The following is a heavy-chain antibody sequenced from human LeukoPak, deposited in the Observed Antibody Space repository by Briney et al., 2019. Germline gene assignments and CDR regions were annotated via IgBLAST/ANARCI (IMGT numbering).Heavy chain of an antibody. Sequence: SETLSLTCAGSGGSMSSGGYSWSWIRQPPGKGLECIGYIFHTGSTFYNPSLKSRVTISVDRSKNQFSLNLTSVTAADTAMYYCARDIYYDKAFDIWGQGTMVTVSS. CDR1: GGSMSSGGYS. CDR2: IFHTGST. J-gene: IGHJ3*02. CDR3: ARDIYYDKAFDI. V-gene: IGHV4-30-2*01. D-gene: IGHD3-16*01.